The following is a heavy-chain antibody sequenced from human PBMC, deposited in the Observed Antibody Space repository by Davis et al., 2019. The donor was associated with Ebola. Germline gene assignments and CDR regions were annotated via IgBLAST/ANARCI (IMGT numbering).Heavy chain of an antibody. V-gene: IGHV3-74*01. CDR2: INSDGSST. CDR3: AREGPYVPAASFDY. D-gene: IGHD2-2*01. J-gene: IGHJ4*02. Sequence: HTGGSLRLSCAASGFTFSSYWMHWVRQAPGKGLVWVSRINSDGSSTSYADSVKGRFTISRDNAKNTLYLQMNSLRAEDTAVYYCAREGPYVPAASFDYWGQGTLVTVSS. CDR1: GFTFSSYW.